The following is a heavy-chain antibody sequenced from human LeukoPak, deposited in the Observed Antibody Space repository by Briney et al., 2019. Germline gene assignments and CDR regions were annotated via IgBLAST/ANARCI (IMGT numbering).Heavy chain of an antibody. Sequence: SETLSLTCAVYGGSFSGYYWSWIRQPPGKGLEWIGEINHSGSTNYNPSLKSRVTISVDTPKNQFSPKLTSVTAADTAVYYCARTLARWALTVTRAWYFDLWGRGTLVTVSS. CDR3: ARTLARWALTVTRAWYFDL. D-gene: IGHD4-17*01. J-gene: IGHJ2*01. CDR1: GGSFSGYY. V-gene: IGHV4-34*01. CDR2: INHSGST.